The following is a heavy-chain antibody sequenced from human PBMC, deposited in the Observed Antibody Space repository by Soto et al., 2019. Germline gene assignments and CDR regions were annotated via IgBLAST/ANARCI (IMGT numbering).Heavy chain of an antibody. CDR3: ASELILVRGVTINWFDP. Sequence: QVQLQESGPGLVKPSQTLPLTCTVSGGSISSGDYYWSWIRQPPGKGLEWIGYIYYSGSTYYNPSLKSRVTISVDTSKNQFSLKLSSVTAADTAVYYCASELILVRGVTINWFDPWGHESLVTVSS. V-gene: IGHV4-30-4*01. CDR2: IYYSGST. J-gene: IGHJ5*02. D-gene: IGHD3-10*01. CDR1: GGSISSGDYY.